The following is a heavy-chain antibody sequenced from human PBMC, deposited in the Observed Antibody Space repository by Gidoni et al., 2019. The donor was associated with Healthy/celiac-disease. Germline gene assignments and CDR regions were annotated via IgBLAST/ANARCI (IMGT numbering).Heavy chain of an antibody. Sequence: QVQLVQSGAEVKPPGSSVKVSCKDSGGTFSSYAISWVRQAPGQGLEWIGGIIPIFGTANYAQRFQGRVTITAYESTSTAYMELSSLRSEDTAVYYCARDLLWFGELRNYYYYGMDVWGQGTTVTVSS. CDR2: IIPIFGTA. CDR1: GGTFSSYA. CDR3: ARDLLWFGELRNYYYYGMDV. V-gene: IGHV1-69*01. D-gene: IGHD3-10*01. J-gene: IGHJ6*02.